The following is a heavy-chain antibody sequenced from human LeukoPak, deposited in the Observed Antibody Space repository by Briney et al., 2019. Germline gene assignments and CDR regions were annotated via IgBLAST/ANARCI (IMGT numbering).Heavy chain of an antibody. V-gene: IGHV1-2*02. CDR3: AREFMRVTAFDI. CDR2: INPHSGGT. Sequence: VASVKVSCKASGYTFGDNYIHWVRQAPGQGLEWMGWINPHSGGTNYGENFQGRVTLTRDTSISTAYMDLSSLISDDTAVYYCAREFMRVTAFDIWGQGTMVTVSS. J-gene: IGHJ3*02. CDR1: GYTFGDNY. D-gene: IGHD2-21*02.